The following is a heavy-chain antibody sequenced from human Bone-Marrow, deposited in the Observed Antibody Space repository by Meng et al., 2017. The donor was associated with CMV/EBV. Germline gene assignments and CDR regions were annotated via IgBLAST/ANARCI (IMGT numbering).Heavy chain of an antibody. J-gene: IGHJ6*02. CDR3: ARDTLLYYYGLDV. CDR1: GGSVSSGSYY. Sequence: SETLSLTCTVSGGSVSSGSYYWSWIRQPPGKGLEWIGYIYYSGSTNYNPSLKSRVTISVDTSKNQLSLKLNSVTAADTAVYYCARDTLLYYYGLDVWGQGTTVTVSS. CDR2: IYYSGST. V-gene: IGHV4-61*01.